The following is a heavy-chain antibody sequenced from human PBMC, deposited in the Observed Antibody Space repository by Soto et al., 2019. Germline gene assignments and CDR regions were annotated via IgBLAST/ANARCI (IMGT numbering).Heavy chain of an antibody. V-gene: IGHV4-31*03. D-gene: IGHD3-10*01. CDR1: GGSISSGGYY. J-gene: IGHJ6*02. CDR2: IYYSGST. CDR3: AREPTILWFGESSPGYGMDV. Sequence: SETLSLTCTVSGGSISSGGYYWSWIRQHPGKGLEWIGYIYYSGSTYYNPSLKSRVTISVDTSKNQFSLKLSSVTAADTTVYYCAREPTILWFGESSPGYGMDVWGQGTTVT.